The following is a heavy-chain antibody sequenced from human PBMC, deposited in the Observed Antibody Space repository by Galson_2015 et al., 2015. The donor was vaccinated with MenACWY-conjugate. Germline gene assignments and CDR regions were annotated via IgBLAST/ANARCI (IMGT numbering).Heavy chain of an antibody. V-gene: IGHV3-66*01. CDR2: LYGDGRP. Sequence: SLRLSCAASGFTVKSNYMSWVRQAPGKGLEWVSILYGDGRPFYADSLKGRFTTSRDNSKNTLYLQMNSLRPEDTAVYYCARGQVVNVNDYWGQGTLVTVSS. D-gene: IGHD4-23*01. CDR1: GFTVKSNY. J-gene: IGHJ4*02. CDR3: ARGQVVNVNDY.